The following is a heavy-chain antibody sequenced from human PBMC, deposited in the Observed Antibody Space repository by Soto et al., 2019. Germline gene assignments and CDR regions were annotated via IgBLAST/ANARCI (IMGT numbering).Heavy chain of an antibody. CDR2: ISGSGGST. Sequence: PGGSLRLSCAASGFTFSGYAMIWVRQAPGKGLEWVSAISGSGGSTYYADSVKGRFTISRDNSKNTLYLQMNSLRAEDTAVYYCAKDPSGGWQVGPYFDYWGQGTRVTVSS. CDR1: GFTFSGYA. J-gene: IGHJ4*02. CDR3: AKDPSGGWQVGPYFDY. D-gene: IGHD1-26*01. V-gene: IGHV3-23*01.